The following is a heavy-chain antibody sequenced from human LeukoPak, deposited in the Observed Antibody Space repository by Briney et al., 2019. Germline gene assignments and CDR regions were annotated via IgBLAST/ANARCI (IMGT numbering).Heavy chain of an antibody. CDR3: ARSFVAVTNNFDC. CDR2: IYYSGST. Sequence: SETLSLTCNVSGASISNSTYYWGWIRQPPGKGLEWIGSIYYSGSTYCKPSLKSRLTVSVDTSKNQFSLNLSSVTAADTAVYYCARSFVAVTNNFDCWGHGTLVTVSS. CDR1: GASISNSTYY. J-gene: IGHJ4*01. V-gene: IGHV4-39*07. D-gene: IGHD2-15*01.